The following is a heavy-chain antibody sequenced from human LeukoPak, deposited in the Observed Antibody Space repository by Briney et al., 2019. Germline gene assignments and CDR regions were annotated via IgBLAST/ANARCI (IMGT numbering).Heavy chain of an antibody. V-gene: IGHV3-7*01. Sequence: GGSLRLPCAASGFTFSSYWMSWVRQAPGKGLEWVANIKQDGSEKYYVDSVKGRFTISRDNAKNSLYLQMNSLRAEDTAVYYCARVSPLGYSSSRGDDAFDIWGQGTMVTVSS. CDR2: IKQDGSEK. CDR1: GFTFSSYW. J-gene: IGHJ3*02. CDR3: ARVSPLGYSSSRGDDAFDI. D-gene: IGHD5-18*01.